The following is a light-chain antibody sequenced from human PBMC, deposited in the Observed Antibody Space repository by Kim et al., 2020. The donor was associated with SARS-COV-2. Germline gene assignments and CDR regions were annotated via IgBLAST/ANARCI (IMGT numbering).Light chain of an antibody. Sequence: SPGERAPLSCRSSQSVSRIYLAWYQQKPGQAPRLLIYGASSRATGIPDRFSGSGSGTDFTLTISRLEPEDFAVYYCQQYGSSPRTFGQGTRLEIK. J-gene: IGKJ5*01. CDR2: GAS. CDR1: QSVSRIY. CDR3: QQYGSSPRT. V-gene: IGKV3-20*01.